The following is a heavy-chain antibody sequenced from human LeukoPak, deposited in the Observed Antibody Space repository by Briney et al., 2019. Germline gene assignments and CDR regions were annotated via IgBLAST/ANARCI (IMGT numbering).Heavy chain of an antibody. CDR3: AREPGAWYSSSWYGRDNRFDP. J-gene: IGHJ5*02. Sequence: SETLSLTCAVSGGSLSSSNWWSWVRPPPGKGLEWIGEIYHSGSTNYNPSLKSRVTISVDKSKNQFSLKLSSVTAADTAVYYCAREPGAWYSSSWYGRDNRFDPWGQGTLVTVSS. V-gene: IGHV4-4*02. CDR2: IYHSGST. D-gene: IGHD6-13*01. CDR1: GGSLSSSNW.